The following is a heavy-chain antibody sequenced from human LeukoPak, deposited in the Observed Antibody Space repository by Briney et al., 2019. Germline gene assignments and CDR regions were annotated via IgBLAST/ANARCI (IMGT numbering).Heavy chain of an antibody. V-gene: IGHV4-34*01. CDR2: INHSGST. D-gene: IGHD3-10*01. Sequence: SETLSLTCAVYGGSFSGYYWSWIREPPGKGLEWVWEINHSGSTNYNPSLKSRVTISVDTSKNQFTLRLSSVTAADTAVYCCARARYYYGSGNLDYWGQGTLVTVSS. J-gene: IGHJ4*02. CDR3: ARARYYYGSGNLDY. CDR1: GGSFSGYY.